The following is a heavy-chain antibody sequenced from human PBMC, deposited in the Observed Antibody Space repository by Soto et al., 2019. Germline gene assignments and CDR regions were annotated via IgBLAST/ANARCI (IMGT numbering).Heavy chain of an antibody. Sequence: SVKVSFKASGGTFSSYAISWLRQAPGQGLEWMGGIIPIFGTANYAQKFQGRVTITADESTSTAYMELSSLRSEDTAVYYCARDLKRYYDSSGYGYYYYGMDVWGQGTTVTVSS. V-gene: IGHV1-69*13. CDR3: ARDLKRYYDSSGYGYYYYGMDV. CDR2: IIPIFGTA. J-gene: IGHJ6*02. CDR1: GGTFSSYA. D-gene: IGHD3-22*01.